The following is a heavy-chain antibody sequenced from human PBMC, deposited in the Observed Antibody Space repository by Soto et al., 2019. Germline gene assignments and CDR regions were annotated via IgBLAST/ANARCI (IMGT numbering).Heavy chain of an antibody. Sequence: ASVKVSCKACGYTFTSYAMNWVRQAPGQGLEWMGWINTNTGNPTCAQGFTGRFVFSLDTSVSTAYLQICSLKAEDTAVYYCARDLGGFLEWLLPTGYYYYGMDVWGQGTTVTVSS. CDR3: ARDLGGFLEWLLPTGYYYYGMDV. CDR2: INTNTGNP. CDR1: GYTFTSYA. J-gene: IGHJ6*02. D-gene: IGHD3-3*01. V-gene: IGHV7-4-1*01.